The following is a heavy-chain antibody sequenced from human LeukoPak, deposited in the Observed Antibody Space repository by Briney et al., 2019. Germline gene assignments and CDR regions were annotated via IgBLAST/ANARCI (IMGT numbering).Heavy chain of an antibody. J-gene: IGHJ3*02. V-gene: IGHV3-74*01. Sequence: GGSLRLSCVASGFTFGSYWMHWVRQVPGKGLVWVSCIHKDGETTYADSVKGRFIISRDNAKNTLYLQMNSLRAEDTAVYYCAKIPSGYWRDAFDIWGQGTMVTVSS. CDR1: GFTFGSYW. CDR2: IHKDGET. CDR3: AKIPSGYWRDAFDI. D-gene: IGHD3-22*01.